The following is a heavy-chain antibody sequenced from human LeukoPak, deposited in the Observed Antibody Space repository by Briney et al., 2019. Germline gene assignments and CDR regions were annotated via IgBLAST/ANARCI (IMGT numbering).Heavy chain of an antibody. CDR1: GFIFTGYF. CDR2: IKHDGSEK. CDR3: ATDRGWRTSGYYLYYFEY. D-gene: IGHD3-3*01. J-gene: IGHJ4*02. V-gene: IGHV3-7*01. Sequence: GGSLRLSCAASGFIFTGYFMSWARQAPGKGLEWVASIKHDGSEKYYVDSVRGRFTISRDNTKNLLYLQMSSLRAEDTAVYYCATDRGWRTSGYYLYYFEYWGQGTLVTFSS.